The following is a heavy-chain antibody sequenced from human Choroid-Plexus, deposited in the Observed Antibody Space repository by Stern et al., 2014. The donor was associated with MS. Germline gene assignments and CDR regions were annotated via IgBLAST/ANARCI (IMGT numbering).Heavy chain of an antibody. J-gene: IGHJ4*02. CDR2: IYYSGST. D-gene: IGHD3-22*01. V-gene: IGHV4-31*03. CDR1: GGSISSGGYY. Sequence: VQLVESGPGLVKPSQTLSLTCTVSGGSISSGGYYWSWIRQHPGKGLEXIGYIYYSGSTYYNPSLKSRVSISVDTSKNQFSLKLSSVTAADTAVYYCARGPPDYYDSSGYYPYWGQGTLFTVSS. CDR3: ARGPPDYYDSSGYYPY.